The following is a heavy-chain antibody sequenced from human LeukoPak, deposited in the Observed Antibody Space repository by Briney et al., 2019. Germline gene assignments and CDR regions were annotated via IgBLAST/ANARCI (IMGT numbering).Heavy chain of an antibody. CDR3: AQGYSAGWYPY. Sequence: GGSLRLSCVVSGFSVRTFGMSWVRQAPGKGLEWISAISVDGETTYYADSVKGRFVISRDNSKITLYLQLSSLTAEDTAVYYCAQGYSAGWYPYWGQGSLVSVSS. CDR2: ISVDGETT. J-gene: IGHJ4*02. D-gene: IGHD6-19*01. CDR1: GFSVRTFG. V-gene: IGHV3-23*01.